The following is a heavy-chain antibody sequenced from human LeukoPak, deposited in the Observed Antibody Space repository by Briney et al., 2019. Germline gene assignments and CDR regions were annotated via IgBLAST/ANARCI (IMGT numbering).Heavy chain of an antibody. CDR1: GGSISSYY. CDR2: IYISGST. D-gene: IGHD3-22*01. V-gene: IGHV4-4*07. J-gene: IGHJ4*02. CDR3: ARETRSRGYDSSGYYFY. Sequence: SETLSLTCTVSGGSISSYYWSWIRQPAGKGLEWIGRIYISGSTNYTPSLKSRVAISVDTSKNQFSLKLSSVTAADTAVYYCARETRSRGYDSSGYYFYWGQGTLVTVSS.